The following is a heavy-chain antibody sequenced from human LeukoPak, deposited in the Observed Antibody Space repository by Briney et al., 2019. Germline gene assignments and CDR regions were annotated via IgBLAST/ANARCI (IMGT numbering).Heavy chain of an antibody. J-gene: IGHJ6*03. CDR3: AKDPRGSYSRDYYYYMDV. Sequence: GGSLRLSCAASGFTFSSYGMHWVRQAPGKGLEWVAVIWYDGSNKYYADSVKGRFTISRDNSKNTLYLQMNSLRAEDAAVYYCAKDPRGSYSRDYYYYMDVWGKGTTVTVSS. CDR1: GFTFSSYG. V-gene: IGHV3-33*06. CDR2: IWYDGSNK. D-gene: IGHD1-26*01.